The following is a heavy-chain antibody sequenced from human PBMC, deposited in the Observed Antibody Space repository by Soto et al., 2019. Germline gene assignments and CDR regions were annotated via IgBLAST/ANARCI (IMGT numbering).Heavy chain of an antibody. Sequence: SETLSLTCTVSGGSISSSSYYWGWIRQPPGKGLEWIGSIYYSGSTYYNPSLKSRVTISVDTSKNQFSLKLSSVTAAGTAVYYCARTRNYYDSSGYYYGTPWFDPWGQGTLVTVSS. CDR2: IYYSGST. D-gene: IGHD3-22*01. J-gene: IGHJ5*02. V-gene: IGHV4-39*01. CDR3: ARTRNYYDSSGYYYGTPWFDP. CDR1: GGSISSSSYY.